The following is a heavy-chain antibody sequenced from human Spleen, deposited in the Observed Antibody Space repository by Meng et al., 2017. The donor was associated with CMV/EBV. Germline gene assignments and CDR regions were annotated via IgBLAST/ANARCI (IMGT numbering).Heavy chain of an antibody. CDR3: ARDRRTTLLGYYYGMDV. J-gene: IGHJ6*02. D-gene: IGHD4-11*01. CDR1: GGSISSGGYY. CDR2: IYYSGST. Sequence: SETLSLTCTVSGGSISSGGYYWSWIRQHPGKGLEWIGYIYYSGSTYYNPSLKSRVTISVDTSKNQFSLKLSSVTAADTAVYYCARDRRTTLLGYYYGMDVWGQGTTVTVSS. V-gene: IGHV4-31*03.